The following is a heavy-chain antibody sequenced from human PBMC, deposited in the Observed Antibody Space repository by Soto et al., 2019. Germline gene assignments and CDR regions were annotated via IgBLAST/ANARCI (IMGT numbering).Heavy chain of an antibody. CDR2: IYHSGST. CDR1: GGSISSGDYF. J-gene: IGHJ3*01. D-gene: IGHD6-13*01. CDR3: ARASDSAYSSSGYSAFDV. V-gene: IGHV4-30-4*01. Sequence: QVQLRESGPGLVKPSQTLSLTCTVSGGSISSGDYFWSWFRQPPGTGLEWIANIYHSGSTHYNPSHRNRVFMSVDTCTKLCALNLSSGTAADTAGYYGARASDSAYSSSGYSAFDVWGQGTKVTVAS.